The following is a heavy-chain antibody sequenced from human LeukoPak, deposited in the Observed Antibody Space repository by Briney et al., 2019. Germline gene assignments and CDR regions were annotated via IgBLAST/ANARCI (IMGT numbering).Heavy chain of an antibody. J-gene: IGHJ4*02. Sequence: GGSLRLSCAASGFTFSSYSMNWLRQAPGKGLEWVSYISTSGSTIYYADSVKGRFTISRDNAKNSLYLQMNSLRAEDTAVYYCAKVPDYYGSGRYHWGQGTLVTVSS. V-gene: IGHV3-48*04. CDR2: ISTSGSTI. CDR1: GFTFSSYS. CDR3: AKVPDYYGSGRYH. D-gene: IGHD3-10*01.